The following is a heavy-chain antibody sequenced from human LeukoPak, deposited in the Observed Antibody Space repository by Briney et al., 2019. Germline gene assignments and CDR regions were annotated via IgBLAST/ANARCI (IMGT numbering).Heavy chain of an antibody. Sequence: SETLSLTCTVSGGSISSYYWSWIRQPPGKGLEWIGYIYYSGSTNYNPSLKSRVSMSVDTSKNQFSLKLSSVTAADTAVYYCARDPEGHGYYFDYWGQGALVTASS. CDR3: ARDPEGHGYYFDY. CDR1: GGSISSYY. J-gene: IGHJ4*02. V-gene: IGHV4-59*12. D-gene: IGHD3-3*01. CDR2: IYYSGST.